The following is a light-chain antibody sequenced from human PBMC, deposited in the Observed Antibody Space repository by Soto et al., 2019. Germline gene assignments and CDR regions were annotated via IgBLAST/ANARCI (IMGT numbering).Light chain of an antibody. V-gene: IGKV3-15*01. J-gene: IGKJ1*01. CDR1: QSVSSN. CDR2: GAS. CDR3: QQYHNWLWT. Sequence: EIVMTQSPATLSVSPGERATLSCRAGQSVSSNLAWYQQKPGQAPRLLIYGASTRATGIPARFSGSGSGTDFTLTISSLQSEDIAVYFCQQYHNWLWTFGQGTNVEIK.